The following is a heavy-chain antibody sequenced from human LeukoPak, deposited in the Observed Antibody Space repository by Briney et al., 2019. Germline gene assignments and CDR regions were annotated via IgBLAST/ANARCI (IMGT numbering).Heavy chain of an antibody. CDR3: ARAPSSGWSGYYFDY. CDR1: AYTFTGYY. J-gene: IGHJ4*02. Sequence: GASVKVSCKASAYTFTGYYLHWVRQAPGQGLEWMGWLNPNSGGTNYAQKFQGRVTMTRDTSISTAYMEVSRLRSDDTAVYYCARAPSSGWSGYYFDYWGQGTLVTVSS. D-gene: IGHD6-13*01. CDR2: LNPNSGGT. V-gene: IGHV1-2*02.